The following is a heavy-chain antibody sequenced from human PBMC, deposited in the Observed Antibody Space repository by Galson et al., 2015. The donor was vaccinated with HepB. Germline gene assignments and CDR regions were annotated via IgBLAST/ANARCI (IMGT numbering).Heavy chain of an antibody. J-gene: IGHJ5*02. CDR1: GGSISSSSYY. CDR3: ASRTTVTARRAETPAFRVFPRGDWFDP. D-gene: IGHD4-17*01. V-gene: IGHV4-39*01. CDR2: MYYSGST. Sequence: ETLSLTCTVSGGSISSSSYYWGWIRQPPGKGLEWTGSMYYSGSTYYNPSLKSRVTISVDTPKNQFSLKLSSVTAADTAVYYCASRTTVTARRAETPAFRVFPRGDWFDPWGQGTLVTVSS.